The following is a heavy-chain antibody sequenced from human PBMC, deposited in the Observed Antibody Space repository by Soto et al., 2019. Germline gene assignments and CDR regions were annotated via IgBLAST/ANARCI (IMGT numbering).Heavy chain of an antibody. CDR2: ISYDGSNK. J-gene: IGHJ3*02. D-gene: IGHD1-20*01. CDR1: GFTFSSYA. CDR3: ARDYNWNDWGAFDI. V-gene: IGHV3-30-3*01. Sequence: QVQLVESGGGVVQPGRSLRLSCAASGFTFSSYAMHWVRQAPGKGLEWVAVISYDGSNKYYADSVKGRFTISRDNSKNTLYLQMNSLRAEDTAVYYCARDYNWNDWGAFDIWGQGTMVTVSS.